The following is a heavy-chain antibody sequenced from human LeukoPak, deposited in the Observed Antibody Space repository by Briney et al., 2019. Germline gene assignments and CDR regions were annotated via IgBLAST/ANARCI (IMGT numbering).Heavy chain of an antibody. CDR2: ISNDGSDK. V-gene: IGHV3-30*04. D-gene: IGHD6-19*01. J-gene: IGHJ4*02. CDR3: ATPIAVAHGDY. CDR1: GFTFTSYD. Sequence: GGSLRLSCAASGFTFTSYDMHWVRQAPGKGLECVAVISNDGSDKYYPDSVKGRFTISRDNSKNTLYLQMNSLRADDTAVYYCATPIAVAHGDYWGQGTLVTVSS.